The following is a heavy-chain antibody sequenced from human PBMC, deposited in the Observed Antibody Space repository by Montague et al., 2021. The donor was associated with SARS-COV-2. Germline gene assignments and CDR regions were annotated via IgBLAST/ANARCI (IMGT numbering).Heavy chain of an antibody. J-gene: IGHJ4*02. CDR3: ASVLSRSWYFEY. Sequence: SLRLSCAASGFTFSFYWMSWVRQAPGKGLEWVANIRESGSETYYVDSVKGRFTISRDNAKNSLYLQMNSLRAEDTAVYYCASVLSRSWYFEYWGQGTLVTVSS. CDR1: GFTFSFYW. CDR2: IRESGSET. V-gene: IGHV3-7*01. D-gene: IGHD6-13*01.